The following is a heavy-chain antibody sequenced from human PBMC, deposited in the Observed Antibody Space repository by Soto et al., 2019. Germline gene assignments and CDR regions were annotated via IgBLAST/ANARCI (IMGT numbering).Heavy chain of an antibody. CDR3: ARDRLAYYDFWSDEKHGVWFDP. CDR2: ISAYNGNT. J-gene: IGHJ5*02. D-gene: IGHD3-3*01. V-gene: IGHV1-18*01. CDR1: GYTFTSYG. Sequence: ASVKLSCKASGYTFTSYGISWVRQAPGQGLEWMGWISAYNGNTNYAQKLQGRVTMTTDTSTSTAYMELRSLRSDDTAVYYCARDRLAYYDFWSDEKHGVWFDPWGQGTLVTVSS.